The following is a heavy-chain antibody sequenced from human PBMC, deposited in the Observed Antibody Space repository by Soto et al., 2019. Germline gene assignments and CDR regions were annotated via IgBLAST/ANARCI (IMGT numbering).Heavy chain of an antibody. CDR1: GGTFSSYA. Sequence: SVKVSCKASGGTFSSYAIIWVRQAPGQGLEWMGGIIPIFGTANYAQKFQGRVTITADESTSTAYMELSSLRSEDTAVYYCARDSPYYDSSGYGMDVWGQGTTVTVSS. D-gene: IGHD3-22*01. CDR3: ARDSPYYDSSGYGMDV. V-gene: IGHV1-69*13. CDR2: IIPIFGTA. J-gene: IGHJ6*02.